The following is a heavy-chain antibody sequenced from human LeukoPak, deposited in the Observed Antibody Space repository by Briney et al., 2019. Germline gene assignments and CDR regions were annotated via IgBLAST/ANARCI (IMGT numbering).Heavy chain of an antibody. CDR1: GYTFTRYG. Sequence: ASVKVYCKASGYTFTRYGISWVRQAPGQGLEWMGWISAYNGNTNYAQKLQGRVTMTTDTSTSTAYMELRSLRSDDTAVYYCARVAVAGYHDYWGQGTLVTVSS. CDR2: ISAYNGNT. J-gene: IGHJ4*02. V-gene: IGHV1-18*01. D-gene: IGHD6-19*01. CDR3: ARVAVAGYHDY.